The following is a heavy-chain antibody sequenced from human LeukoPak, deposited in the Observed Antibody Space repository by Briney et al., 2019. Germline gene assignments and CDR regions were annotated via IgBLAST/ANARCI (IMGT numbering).Heavy chain of an antibody. Sequence: PSETLSLTCTVSGYSISSGYYWGWIRQPPGKGLEWIGSIYHSGSTYYNPSLKSRVTISVDTSKNQFSLKLSSVTAADTAVYYCARGVVVVAAYYFDYWGQGTLVTVSS. D-gene: IGHD2-15*01. J-gene: IGHJ4*02. CDR3: ARGVVVVAAYYFDY. CDR1: GYSISSGYY. V-gene: IGHV4-38-2*02. CDR2: IYHSGST.